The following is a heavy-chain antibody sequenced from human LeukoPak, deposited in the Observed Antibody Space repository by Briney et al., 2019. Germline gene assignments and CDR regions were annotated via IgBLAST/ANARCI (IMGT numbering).Heavy chain of an antibody. D-gene: IGHD3-22*01. Sequence: GGSLRLSCAASGFTFSSYSMNWVRQAPGKGLDWVSSISSSSSYIYYADSVKGRFTISRDNAKNSLYLQMNSLRAEDTAVYYCARPEGSGYYKYFQHWGQGTLVTVSS. CDR3: ARPEGSGYYKYFQH. V-gene: IGHV3-21*01. CDR2: ISSSSSYI. J-gene: IGHJ1*01. CDR1: GFTFSSYS.